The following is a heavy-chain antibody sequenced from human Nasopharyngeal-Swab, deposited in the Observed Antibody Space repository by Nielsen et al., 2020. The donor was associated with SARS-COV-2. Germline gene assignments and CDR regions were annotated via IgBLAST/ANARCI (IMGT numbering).Heavy chain of an antibody. CDR1: GFTFTTYW. CDR3: AGSGSGYGGAFHV. D-gene: IGHD5-12*01. J-gene: IGHJ3*01. CDR2: IYPADSDT. Sequence: GESLKISCKGSGFTFTTYWIGWVRQMPGKGLEWMGVIYPADSDTRYNPSFQGHVTISADRSISTAYLTWSSLKASDTAMYFCAGSGSGYGGAFHVWGQGTMVTVSS. V-gene: IGHV5-51*01.